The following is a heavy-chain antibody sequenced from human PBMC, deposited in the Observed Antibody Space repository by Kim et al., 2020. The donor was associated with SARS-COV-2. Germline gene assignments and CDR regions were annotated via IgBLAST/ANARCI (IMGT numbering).Heavy chain of an antibody. Sequence: LSLTCAASGFTFSSYAMSWVRQAPGKGLEWVSAISGSGGSTYYADSVKGRFTISRDNSKNTLYLQMNSLRAEDTAVYYCAKTEGILSSGWFSEYFQHWGQGTLVTVSS. CDR1: GFTFSSYA. CDR3: AKTEGILSSGWFSEYFQH. D-gene: IGHD6-19*01. V-gene: IGHV3-23*01. CDR2: ISGSGGST. J-gene: IGHJ1*01.